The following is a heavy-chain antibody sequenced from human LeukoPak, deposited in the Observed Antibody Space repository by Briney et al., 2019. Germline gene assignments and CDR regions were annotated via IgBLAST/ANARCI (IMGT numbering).Heavy chain of an antibody. CDR2: IYNSRST. CDR1: GGSISSYY. D-gene: IGHD3-3*01. CDR3: ARVGDYDFWSGYSPYYFDY. J-gene: IGHJ4*02. Sequence: SETLSLTCTVSGGSISSYYWSWIRQPPGKGLERMGYIYNSRSTNYNPSLKSRVTISVDTSMNQFSLKLSSVTAADTAVYYCARVGDYDFWSGYSPYYFDYWGQGTLVTVSS. V-gene: IGHV4-59*01.